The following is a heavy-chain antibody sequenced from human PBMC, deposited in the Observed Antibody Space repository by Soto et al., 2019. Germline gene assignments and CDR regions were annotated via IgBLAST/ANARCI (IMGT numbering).Heavy chain of an antibody. D-gene: IGHD3-10*01. CDR3: ARDGGFGELKY. CDR1: GDTFSGYP. CDR2: IIPVFGTT. Sequence: QVQLGQSGAELKKPGSSVKVSCKASGDTFSGYPINWLRQAPGEGLEWMGRIIPVFGTTNDAQRFEGRVTFTADESTNTAYMELRGLLSEDTAVYYCARDGGFGELKYWGPGTLVTVSS. V-gene: IGHV1-69*18. J-gene: IGHJ4*02.